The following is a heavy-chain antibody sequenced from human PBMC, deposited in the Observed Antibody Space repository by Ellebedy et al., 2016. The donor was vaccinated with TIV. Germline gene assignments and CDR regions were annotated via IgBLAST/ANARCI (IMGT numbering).Heavy chain of an antibody. CDR2: IIPIFGTA. D-gene: IGHD6-13*01. CDR3: ARDGIAEPGGDY. V-gene: IGHV1-69*13. J-gene: IGHJ4*02. CDR1: GGTFSSYA. Sequence: SVKVSXKASGGTFSSYAISWVRQAPGQGLEWMGGIIPIFGTANYAQKFQGRVTITADESTSTAYMELSSLRSEDTAVYYCARDGIAEPGGDYWGQGTLVTVSS.